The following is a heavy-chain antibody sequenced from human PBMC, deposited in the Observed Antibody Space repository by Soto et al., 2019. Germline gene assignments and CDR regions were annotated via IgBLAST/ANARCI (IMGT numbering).Heavy chain of an antibody. CDR3: VAGQYFFDY. D-gene: IGHD6-19*01. CDR2: ISSSSSYT. V-gene: IGHV3-11*06. Sequence: GGSLRLSCAASGFTFSDYYMSWIRQAPGKGLEWVSYISSSSSYTNYADSVKDRFTISRDNSKKTLYPQMNSLRADDTAVYYCVAGQYFFDYCGQGTLVTVSS. J-gene: IGHJ4*02. CDR1: GFTFSDYY.